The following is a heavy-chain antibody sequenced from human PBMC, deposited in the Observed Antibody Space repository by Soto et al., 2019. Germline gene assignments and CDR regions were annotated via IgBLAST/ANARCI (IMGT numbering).Heavy chain of an antibody. D-gene: IGHD1-26*01. V-gene: IGHV4-34*01. CDR3: AREDGCGWSGESLDV. CDR1: GDSLRGQS. J-gene: IGHJ6*01. Sequence: SDTLSLTCAVVGDSLRGQSWNWIRQSPGKGLEWIGELDQSGGTNYNPSLKSRAIISDDTSRNQFSLTLTSVTAADTAVYYCAREDGCGWSGESLDVWGQGTTGTVCS. CDR2: LDQSGGT.